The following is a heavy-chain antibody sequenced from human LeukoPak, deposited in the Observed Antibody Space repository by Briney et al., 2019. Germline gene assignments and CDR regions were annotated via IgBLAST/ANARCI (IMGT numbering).Heavy chain of an antibody. CDR3: AKSQVGATGYFDY. V-gene: IGHV3-9*01. CDR1: GVTFDNYA. Sequence: PGSSLRLSCAASGVTFDNYAMHWVRQAPGKGLEWVSYISWNGGSIGYGDSVKGRFTISRDNAKNSLYLQMNSLRAEDTALYYCAKSQVGATGYFDYWGQGTLVTISS. D-gene: IGHD1-26*01. CDR2: ISWNGGSI. J-gene: IGHJ4*02.